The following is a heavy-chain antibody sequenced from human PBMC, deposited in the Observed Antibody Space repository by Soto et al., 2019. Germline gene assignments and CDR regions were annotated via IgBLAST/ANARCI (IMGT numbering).Heavy chain of an antibody. Sequence: SETLSLTCAVFGGSFKANYWNWVRQSPGKGLEWIGEVFHNGRTNYNPSPNGRVTVSIDTSKNQFSLRLTSVTAADTALYYCASARWDYWGQGTLVTVSS. CDR2: VFHNGRT. J-gene: IGHJ4*02. V-gene: IGHV4-34*12. CDR3: ASARWDY. CDR1: GGSFKANY.